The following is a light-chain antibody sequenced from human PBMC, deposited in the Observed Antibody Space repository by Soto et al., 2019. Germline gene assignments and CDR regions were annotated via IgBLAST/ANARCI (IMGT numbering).Light chain of an antibody. Sequence: QLTQSPSSLSASVGDRVTITCQASQGISSNLAWYQQKPGRAPKLLIFGASTLQSGVPSRFSGSGSGTDFTLTISSLQPEDFATYFCQKLNAYHPWTFGQGTKVDIK. V-gene: IGKV1-9*01. J-gene: IGKJ1*01. CDR2: GAS. CDR1: QGISSN. CDR3: QKLNAYHPWT.